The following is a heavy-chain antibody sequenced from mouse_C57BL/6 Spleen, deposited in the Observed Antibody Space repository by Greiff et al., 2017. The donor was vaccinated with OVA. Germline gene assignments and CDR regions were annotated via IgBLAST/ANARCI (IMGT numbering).Heavy chain of an antibody. CDR1: GYTFTSYW. D-gene: IGHD1-1*01. Sequence: VQLQQPGAELVKPGASVKMSCKASGYTFTSYWITWVKQRPGQGLEWIGDLYPGSGSTNYNEKFKSKATLTVDTSSSPAYMPLSSLPSVASAVLYGAREGNYYGSSSSWCEDGGKGTRVNVAA. CDR2: LYPGSGST. CDR3: AREGNYYGSSSSWCED. V-gene: IGHV1-55*01. J-gene: IGHJ3*01.